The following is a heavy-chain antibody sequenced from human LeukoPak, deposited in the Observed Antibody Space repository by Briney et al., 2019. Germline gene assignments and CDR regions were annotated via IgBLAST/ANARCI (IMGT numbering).Heavy chain of an antibody. D-gene: IGHD4-11*01. J-gene: IGHJ3*02. CDR1: GGSISSYY. CDR2: IYYSGST. CDR3: ASDSNSFSHAAFDI. V-gene: IGHV4-59*08. Sequence: SETLSLTCTVSGGSISSYYWSWIRQPPGKGLEWIGYIYYSGSTNYNPSLKSRVTISVDTSKNQFSLKLSSVTAADTAVYYCASDSNSFSHAAFDIWGQGTMVTVSS.